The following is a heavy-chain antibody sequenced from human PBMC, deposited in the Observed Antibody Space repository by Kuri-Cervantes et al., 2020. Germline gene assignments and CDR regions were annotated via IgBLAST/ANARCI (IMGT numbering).Heavy chain of an antibody. D-gene: IGHD3-10*01. CDR1: GGSISSYY. V-gene: IGHV4-59*12. Sequence: SETLSLTCTVAGGSISSYYWSWTRQPPGKGLEWIGYIYYTGSTSYNPSLESRVTISLDTSKNQFSLGLSSVTAADTAVYYCARAVGHYFGSGSYYDGYFDYWGQGSLVTVSS. CDR2: IYYTGST. J-gene: IGHJ4*02. CDR3: ARAVGHYFGSGSYYDGYFDY.